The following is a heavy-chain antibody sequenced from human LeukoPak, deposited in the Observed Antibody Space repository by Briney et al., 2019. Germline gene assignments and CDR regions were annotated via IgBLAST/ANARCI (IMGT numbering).Heavy chain of an antibody. J-gene: IGHJ5*02. D-gene: IGHD3-10*01. CDR1: GGSISSSSYY. V-gene: IGHV4-39*07. Sequence: SETLSLTCTVSGGSISSSSYYWGWIRQPPGKGLEWIGSIYYSGSTYYNPSLKSRVTISVDTSKNQFSLKLSSVTAADTAMYYCASRLLWFGELHWFDPWGQGTLVTVSS. CDR3: ASRLLWFGELHWFDP. CDR2: IYYSGST.